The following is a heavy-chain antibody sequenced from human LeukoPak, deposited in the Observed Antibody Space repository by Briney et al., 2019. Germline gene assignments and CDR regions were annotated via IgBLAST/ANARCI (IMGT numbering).Heavy chain of an antibody. Sequence: GGSLRLSCAASGFNYSSYTMNWVRQAPGMGLEWLSYISASRGITHYADSVKGRFTISRDNAKNSLYLQMNSLRAEDTAVYYCVRGSLASGVVVYYYYYLDVWGKGTTVTVSS. CDR3: VRGSLASGVVVYYYYYLDV. V-gene: IGHV3-48*01. CDR1: GFNYSSYT. J-gene: IGHJ6*03. D-gene: IGHD3-3*01. CDR2: ISASRGIT.